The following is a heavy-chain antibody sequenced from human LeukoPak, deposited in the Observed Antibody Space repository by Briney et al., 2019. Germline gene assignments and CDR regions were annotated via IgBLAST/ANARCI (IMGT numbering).Heavy chain of an antibody. V-gene: IGHV3-23*01. CDR1: GFTFSSYA. D-gene: IGHD3-22*01. CDR3: AKGSYDSSGYYFGGDFDY. Sequence: PGGSLRLSCAASGFTFSSYAMSWVRQAPGKGLEWVSAISGSGGSTYYADSVKGRFTISRDNSKNTLYLQMNSLRAEDTAVYYCAKGSYDSSGYYFGGDFDYWGQGTLVTVSS. J-gene: IGHJ4*02. CDR2: ISGSGGST.